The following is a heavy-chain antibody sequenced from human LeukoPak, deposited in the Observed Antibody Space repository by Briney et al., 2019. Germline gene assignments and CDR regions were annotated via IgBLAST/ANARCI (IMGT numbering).Heavy chain of an antibody. V-gene: IGHV5-51*01. CDR2: IYPGDSDT. D-gene: IGHD1-26*01. CDR1: GYDFTTYW. CDR3: ARPGIVQPTTYFDY. J-gene: IGHJ4*02. Sequence: GESLKISYKTSGYDFTTYWIGWVRQMPGKGLEWMGIIYPGDSDTRYSPSFQGQVTISADKSISTAYLQWSSLKASDTAMYYCARPGIVQPTTYFDYWGQGTLVTVSS.